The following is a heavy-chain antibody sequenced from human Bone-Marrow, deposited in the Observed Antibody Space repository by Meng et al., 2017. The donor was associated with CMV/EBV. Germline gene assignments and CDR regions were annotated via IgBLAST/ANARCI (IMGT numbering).Heavy chain of an antibody. V-gene: IGHV4-38-2*02. J-gene: IGHJ4*02. CDR1: GYSISSGYY. CDR2: IYHSGST. Sequence: GSLRLSCTVSGYSISSGYYWGWIRQPPGKGLEWIGSIYHSGSTYYNPSLKSRVTISVDTSENQFSLKLSSVTAADTAVYYCARVTFKQLLYVQDYWGQGTLVTVSS. D-gene: IGHD2-2*02. CDR3: ARVTFKQLLYVQDY.